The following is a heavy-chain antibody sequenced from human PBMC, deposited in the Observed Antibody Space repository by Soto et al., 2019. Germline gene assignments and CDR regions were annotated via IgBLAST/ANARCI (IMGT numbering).Heavy chain of an antibody. V-gene: IGHV4-61*08. Sequence: SETLSLTCAVSGGSISSGGYSWSWIRQPPGKGLEWIGYIYYSGSTNYNPSLKSRVTISVDTSKNQFSLKLSSVTAADTAVYYCARGGAAAGTGYWGQGTLVTVSS. CDR2: IYYSGST. D-gene: IGHD6-13*01. CDR1: GGSISSGGYS. CDR3: ARGGAAAGTGY. J-gene: IGHJ4*02.